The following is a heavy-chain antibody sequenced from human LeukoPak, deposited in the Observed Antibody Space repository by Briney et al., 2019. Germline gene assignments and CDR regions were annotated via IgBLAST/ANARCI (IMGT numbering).Heavy chain of an antibody. J-gene: IGHJ4*02. Sequence: GGSLRLSCAASGFTFDDYAMHWVRQAPGKGLEWVSGISWSSGSIGYADSVKGRFTISRDNAKNSLYLQMNSLRAEDTALYYCAKDIFSAVAGNPDYWGQGTLVTVSS. CDR3: AKDIFSAVAGNPDY. CDR1: GFTFDDYA. CDR2: ISWSSGSI. V-gene: IGHV3-9*01. D-gene: IGHD6-19*01.